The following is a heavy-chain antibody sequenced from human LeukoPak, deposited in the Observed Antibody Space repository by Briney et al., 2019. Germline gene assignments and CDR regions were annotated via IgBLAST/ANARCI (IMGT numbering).Heavy chain of an antibody. CDR1: GFTFSSYG. J-gene: IGHJ6*04. D-gene: IGHD2-15*01. V-gene: IGHV3-48*03. CDR2: ISSSGSTI. Sequence: GGSLRLSCAASGFTFSSYGMNWVRQAPGKGLEWVSYISSSGSTIYYADSVKGRFTISRDNAKNSLYLQMNSLRAEDTAVYYCARDQGSGYYYYGMDVWGKGTTVTVSS. CDR3: ARDQGSGYYYYGMDV.